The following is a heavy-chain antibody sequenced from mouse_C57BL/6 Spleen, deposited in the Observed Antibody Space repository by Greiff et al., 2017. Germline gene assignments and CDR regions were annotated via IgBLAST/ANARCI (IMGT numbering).Heavy chain of an antibody. J-gene: IGHJ4*01. CDR2: IYPGDGDT. CDR3: ARGAMDY. Sequence: QVHVKQSGAELVKPGASVKISCKASGYAFSSYWMNWVKQRPGQGLEWIGQIYPGDGDTNYNGKFKGKATLTADKSSSTAYMQLSSLTSEASAVYFCARGAMDYWGQGTSVTVSS. CDR1: GYAFSSYW. V-gene: IGHV1-80*01.